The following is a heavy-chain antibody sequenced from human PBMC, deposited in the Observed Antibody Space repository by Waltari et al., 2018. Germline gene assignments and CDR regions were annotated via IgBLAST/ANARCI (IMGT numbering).Heavy chain of an antibody. V-gene: IGHV3-33*01. CDR2: IWYDGINK. J-gene: IGHJ4*02. CDR3: ARDSSSSLTPYYFDY. CDR1: GFTFSSYG. Sequence: QVQLVESGGGVVQPGRSLRLSFSASGFTFSSYGMHWVRQAPGKGLEWVAVIWYDGINKYYADSVKGRFTISRDNSKNTLYLQMNSLRAEDTAVYYCARDSSSSLTPYYFDYWGQGTLVTVSS. D-gene: IGHD6-6*01.